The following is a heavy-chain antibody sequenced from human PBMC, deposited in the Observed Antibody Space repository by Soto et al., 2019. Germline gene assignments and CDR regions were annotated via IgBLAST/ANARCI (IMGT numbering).Heavy chain of an antibody. CDR3: ARNGDYCSGGSCYFLGYYFDY. J-gene: IGHJ4*02. D-gene: IGHD2-15*01. CDR2: IYYSGST. CDR1: GGSISSGGYY. Sequence: PSETLSLTCTVSGGSISSGGYYWSWIRQHPGKGLEWIGYIYYSGSTYYNPSLKSRVTISVDTSKNQFSLKLSSVTAADTAVYYCARNGDYCSGGSCYFLGYYFDYWGQGTLVTVSS. V-gene: IGHV4-31*03.